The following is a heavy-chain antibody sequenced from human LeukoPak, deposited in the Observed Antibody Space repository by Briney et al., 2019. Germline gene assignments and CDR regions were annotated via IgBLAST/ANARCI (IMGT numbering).Heavy chain of an antibody. CDR2: INPNSGGT. CDR3: ARASGYSGYDLDY. D-gene: IGHD5-12*01. Sequence: ASLKVPCKASGYTFTGYYMHWLRQDAGQGLEWMGSINPNSGGTNYAQKFQGRVTMTRDTSISTAYMELSRLRSDDTAVYYCARASGYSGYDLDYWGQGTLVTVSS. V-gene: IGHV1-2*02. J-gene: IGHJ4*02. CDR1: GYTFTGYY.